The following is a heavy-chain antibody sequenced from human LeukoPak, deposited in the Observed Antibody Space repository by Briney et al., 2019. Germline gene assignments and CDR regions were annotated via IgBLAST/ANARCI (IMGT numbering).Heavy chain of an antibody. J-gene: IGHJ4*02. CDR2: INHSGST. Sequence: SETLSLTCAVYGASFSDYYWSWIRQPPGKGLEWIGEINHSGSTNYNPSLKSRVTISVDTSKNQFSLKLSSVTAADTAVYYCARRGHHLVDDYWGQGTLVTVSS. CDR3: ARRGHHLVDDY. CDR1: GASFSDYY. D-gene: IGHD3-10*01. V-gene: IGHV4-34*01.